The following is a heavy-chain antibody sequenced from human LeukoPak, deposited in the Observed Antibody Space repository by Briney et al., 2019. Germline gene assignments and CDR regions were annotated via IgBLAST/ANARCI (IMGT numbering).Heavy chain of an antibody. J-gene: IGHJ4*02. CDR3: AKGYRYFDC. CDR1: GFTSSNYI. D-gene: IGHD2-2*01. Sequence: GGSLRLSCVASGFTSSNYIMRWVRQAPGRGLEWVSTITNTGGTYYPDSVKGRFTISRDDSKNTPYLQMNSLRAEDTAIYYCAKGYRYFDCWGQGTLVTVSS. V-gene: IGHV3-23*01. CDR2: ITNTGGT.